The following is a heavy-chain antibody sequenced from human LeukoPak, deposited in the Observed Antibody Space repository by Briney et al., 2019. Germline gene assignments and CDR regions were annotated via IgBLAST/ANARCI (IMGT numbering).Heavy chain of an antibody. CDR2: ISYDGSNI. J-gene: IGHJ4*02. Sequence: GRSLRLSCAASGFTFSDYAMHWVRQAPGKGLEWVAVISYDGSNIYYADSVKGRFTISRDNSKNTLFLQMNSLSAEDTAVYYCARGEGPPWQQLLSGVAYWGRGTLVTVSS. D-gene: IGHD2-2*01. CDR3: ARGEGPPWQQLLSGVAY. CDR1: GFTFSDYA. V-gene: IGHV3-30-3*01.